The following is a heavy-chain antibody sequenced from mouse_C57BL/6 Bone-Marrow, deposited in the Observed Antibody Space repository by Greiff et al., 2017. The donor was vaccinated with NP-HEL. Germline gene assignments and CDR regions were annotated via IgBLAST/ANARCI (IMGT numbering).Heavy chain of an antibody. Sequence: EVQLQQSGPELVKPGASVKISCKASGYTFTDYYMNWVKQSHGKSLEWIGDINPNNGGTSYNQKFKGKATLTVDKSSSTAYMELRSLTSEDSAVYYCARRDILWYFDVWGTGTTVTVSS. CDR2: INPNNGGT. CDR1: GYTFTDYY. V-gene: IGHV1-26*01. D-gene: IGHD1-3*01. CDR3: ARRDILWYFDV. J-gene: IGHJ1*03.